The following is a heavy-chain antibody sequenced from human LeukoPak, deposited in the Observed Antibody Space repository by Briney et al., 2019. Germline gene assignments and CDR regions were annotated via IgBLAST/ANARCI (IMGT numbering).Heavy chain of an antibody. D-gene: IGHD1-26*01. CDR1: GFTFENHA. Sequence: GGSLRLSCVASGFTFENHAMHWVRLSPGKGLEWVSGISWSSSTITYVDSVKGRFTISRDNAKNSLYLQMNSLRAEDTAVYYCARGKWEPLDYWGQGTLVTVSS. CDR3: ARGKWEPLDY. J-gene: IGHJ4*02. V-gene: IGHV3-9*01. CDR2: ISWSSSTI.